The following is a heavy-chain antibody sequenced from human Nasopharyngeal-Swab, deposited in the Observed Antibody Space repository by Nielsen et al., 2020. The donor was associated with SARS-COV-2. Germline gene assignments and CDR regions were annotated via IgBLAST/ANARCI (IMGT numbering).Heavy chain of an antibody. D-gene: IGHD3-3*01. V-gene: IGHV1-18*01. CDR2: ISAYNGNT. CDR1: GYTFTSYG. CDR3: ARDDSSNYDFWSGYYTSFDY. Sequence: ASVKVSCKASGYTFTSYGISWVRQAPGQGLEWVGWISAYNGNTNYAQKLQGRVTMTTDTSTSTAYMELRSLRSADTAVYYCARDDSSNYDFWSGYYTSFDYRGQVTLVTVSS. J-gene: IGHJ4*02.